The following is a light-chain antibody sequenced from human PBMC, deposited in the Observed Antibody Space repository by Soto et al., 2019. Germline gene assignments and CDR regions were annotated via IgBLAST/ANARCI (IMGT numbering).Light chain of an antibody. CDR3: QHYDDWPYT. CDR1: QSVRSN. CDR2: GAS. J-gene: IGKJ2*01. Sequence: EIVMTQSPATLSVSPGEGATLSCRASQSVRSNLPWYHQKPGQAPRLLIYGASPRAPGIPARFSGSGSGTEFTLTISGLQSEDFALYYCQHYDDWPYTFGQGTKLVIK. V-gene: IGKV3-15*01.